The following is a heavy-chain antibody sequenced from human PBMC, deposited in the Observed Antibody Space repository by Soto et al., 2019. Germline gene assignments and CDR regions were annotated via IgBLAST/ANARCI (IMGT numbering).Heavy chain of an antibody. V-gene: IGHV1-8*01. CDR3: ARAHNWKPYYGMDV. CDR1: GYTSTSYD. Sequence: QVQLVQSGAEVKKPGASVKVSCKASGYTSTSYDINWVRQATGQGLEWMGWMNPNSGNTGYAQKFQGRVTMTRNTSISTAYMELSSLRSEDTAVYYCARAHNWKPYYGMDVWGQGTTVTVSS. J-gene: IGHJ6*02. D-gene: IGHD1-20*01. CDR2: MNPNSGNT.